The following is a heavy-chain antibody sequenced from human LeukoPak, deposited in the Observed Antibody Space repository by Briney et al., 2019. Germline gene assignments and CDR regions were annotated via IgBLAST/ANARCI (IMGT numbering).Heavy chain of an antibody. CDR1: GFTFSSYA. D-gene: IGHD4-17*01. Sequence: GGSLRLSCAASGFTFSSYAMHWVRQAPGKGLEYVSAISSNGGSTYYANSVKGRFTISRDNSKNTLYLQMGSLRAEDMAVYFCAKGGTTMTISWFDPWGQGTLVTVSS. J-gene: IGHJ5*02. CDR2: ISSNGGST. CDR3: AKGGTTMTISWFDP. V-gene: IGHV3-64*01.